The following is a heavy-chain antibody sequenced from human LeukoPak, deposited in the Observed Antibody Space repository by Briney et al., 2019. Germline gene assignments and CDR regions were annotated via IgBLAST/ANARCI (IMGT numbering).Heavy chain of an antibody. Sequence: GGSLRVSSAPPLYTPSVYKINTGRQAPGKGLEWVSYISSSGSTIYYADSVKGRFTISRDNAKNSLYLQMNSLRAEDTGVYYSGRVAGGSSSSCYGSYGYYYGMDVWGQGTTVAVSS. J-gene: IGHJ6*02. V-gene: IGHV3-48*03. CDR3: GRVAGGSSSSCYGSYGYYYGMDV. CDR2: ISSSGSTI. CDR1: YTPSVYK. D-gene: IGHD2-2*01.